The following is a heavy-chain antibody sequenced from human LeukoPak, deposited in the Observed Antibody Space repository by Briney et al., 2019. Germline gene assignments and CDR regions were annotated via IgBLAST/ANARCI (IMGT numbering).Heavy chain of an antibody. J-gene: IGHJ4*02. Sequence: GASVKVSCKASGGTFSNYAISWVRQAPGQGLEWMGVINPSGGTTNYAQKFQGRITMTRDTSTSTVYMELSSLRSEDTAVYYCARFAVHRRLAVNGQFGLDYWGQGTLVTVSS. CDR2: INPSGGTT. V-gene: IGHV1-46*01. D-gene: IGHD6-19*01. CDR3: ARFAVHRRLAVNGQFGLDY. CDR1: GGTFSNYA.